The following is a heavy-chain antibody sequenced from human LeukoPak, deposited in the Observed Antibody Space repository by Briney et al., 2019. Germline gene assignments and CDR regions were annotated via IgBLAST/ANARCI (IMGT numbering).Heavy chain of an antibody. D-gene: IGHD3-10*01. V-gene: IGHV3-23*01. J-gene: IGHJ4*02. Sequence: GGSLRLSCAASGFTFSFYGMTWVRQAPGKGLEWVSAISGGSTYYADSVKGRFTISRDNSKNTLYLQMNSLRAEDTAVYYCANFGRGVTWDDYWGQGTLVTVSS. CDR1: GFTFSFYG. CDR3: ANFGRGVTWDDY. CDR2: ISGGST.